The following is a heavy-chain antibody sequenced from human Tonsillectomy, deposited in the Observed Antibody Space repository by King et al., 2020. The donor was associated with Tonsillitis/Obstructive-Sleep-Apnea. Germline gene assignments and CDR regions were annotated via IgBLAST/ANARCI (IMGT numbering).Heavy chain of an antibody. J-gene: IGHJ6*02. V-gene: IGHV4-59*01. CDR3: AGDIGGRAEGGVGATTGQDYGMDV. Sequence: QLQESGPGLVKPSETLSLTCTVSGGSISSYYWSWIRQPPGKGLEWIGYIYYSGSTNYNPSLKSRVTISVDTSKNQFSLKLSSVTAADTAVYYCAGDIGGRAEGGVGATTGQDYGMDVWGQGTTVTVSS. D-gene: IGHD1-26*01. CDR1: GGSISSYY. CDR2: IYYSGST.